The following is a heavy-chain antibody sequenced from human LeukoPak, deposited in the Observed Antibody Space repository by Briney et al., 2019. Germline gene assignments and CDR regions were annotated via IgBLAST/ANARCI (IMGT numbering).Heavy chain of an antibody. CDR2: INPNSGGT. CDR3: ARDPSRDFWSGYYTGIGYFDL. J-gene: IGHJ2*01. CDR1: GYTFTGYY. Sequence: ASVKVSCKASGYTFTGYYMHWVRQAPGQGLEWMGWINPNSGGTNYAQKFQGRVTMTRDTSISTAYMELSRLRSDDTAVYYCARDPSRDFWSGYYTGIGYFDLWGRGTLVTVSS. D-gene: IGHD3-3*01. V-gene: IGHV1-2*02.